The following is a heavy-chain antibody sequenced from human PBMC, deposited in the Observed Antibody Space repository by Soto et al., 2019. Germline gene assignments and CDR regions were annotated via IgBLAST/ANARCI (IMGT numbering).Heavy chain of an antibody. Sequence: PSETLSLTCAVYGGSFSSYWWSWVRQPPGKGLEWIGEIYHSGSTNYNPSLKSRVTISVDKSKNQFSLKLSSVTAADTAVYYCARRYGRYFDFWGQGTLVTISS. CDR2: IYHSGST. V-gene: IGHV4-4*02. D-gene: IGHD4-17*01. CDR1: GGSFSSYW. CDR3: ARRYGRYFDF. J-gene: IGHJ4*02.